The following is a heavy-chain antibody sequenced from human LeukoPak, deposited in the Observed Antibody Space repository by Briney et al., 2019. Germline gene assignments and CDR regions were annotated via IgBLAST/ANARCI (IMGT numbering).Heavy chain of an antibody. D-gene: IGHD1-26*01. J-gene: IGHJ3*02. CDR2: INPNSGGT. Sequence: ASVKASCKASGYTFTGYYMHWVRQAPGQGLEWMGWINPNSGGTNYAQKFQGRVTMTRDTSISTAYMELSSLRSEDMAVYYCARVAYSGSLSVFGWDAFDIWGQGTMVTVSS. CDR3: ARVAYSGSLSVFGWDAFDI. V-gene: IGHV1-2*02. CDR1: GYTFTGYY.